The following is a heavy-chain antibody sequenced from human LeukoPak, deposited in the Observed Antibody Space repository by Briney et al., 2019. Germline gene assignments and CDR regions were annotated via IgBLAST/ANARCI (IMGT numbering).Heavy chain of an antibody. CDR2: IYYSGST. CDR1: GGSISNFY. J-gene: IGHJ6*02. D-gene: IGHD6-19*01. CDR3: ARDSWVAGSQVYYYYGMDV. V-gene: IGHV4-59*01. Sequence: PSETLSLTCTVSGGSISNFYWSWIRQPPGKGLEWIGYIYYSGSTNYNPSLKSRVTISVDTSKNQFSLKLSSVTAADTAVYYCARDSWVAGSQVYYYYGMDVWGQGTTVTVSS.